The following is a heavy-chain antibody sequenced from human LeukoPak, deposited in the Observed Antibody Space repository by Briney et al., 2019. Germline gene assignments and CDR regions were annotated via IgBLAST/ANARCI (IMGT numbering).Heavy chain of an antibody. V-gene: IGHV4-61*02. Sequence: SETLSLTCTVSGGSVSTGSYYWNWIRQPAGKGLEWIGRIYTSGSTNYNPSLKSRVTLSVDTSKNQFSLKLNSVTAADTAVYYCARVARSMSSSSEDSWGQGTLVTVSS. CDR1: GGSVSTGSYY. CDR3: ARVARSMSSSSEDS. J-gene: IGHJ4*02. D-gene: IGHD6-13*01. CDR2: IYTSGST.